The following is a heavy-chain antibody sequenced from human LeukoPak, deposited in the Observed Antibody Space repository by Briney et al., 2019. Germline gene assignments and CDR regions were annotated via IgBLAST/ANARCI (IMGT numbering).Heavy chain of an antibody. CDR1: GFAFSSYA. CDR2: LSGSGVGT. Sequence: GASLRFSCAASGFAFSSYAMSWVRQAPGKGLEWVSTLSGSGVGTYYADSVRGRFTISRDNSKTTLYLQMNSLRAEDTAVYYCAKVGGGNTRGNFDYWGQGTLVTVSS. CDR3: AKVGGGNTRGNFDY. V-gene: IGHV3-23*01. J-gene: IGHJ4*02. D-gene: IGHD4-23*01.